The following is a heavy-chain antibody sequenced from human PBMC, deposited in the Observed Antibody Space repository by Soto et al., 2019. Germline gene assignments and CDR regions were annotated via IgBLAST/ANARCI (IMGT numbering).Heavy chain of an antibody. CDR1: GYTLTELS. J-gene: IGHJ4*02. CDR2: FDPEDGET. Sequence: QVQLVQSGAEVKKPGASVKVSCKVSGYTLTELSMHWVRQAPGKGLEWMGGFDPEDGETIYAQKFQGRVTMTEDTSTDTXYMXXXXXXXXXXXXXXXXXXXXXXXXXXDYXGQGTLVTVSS. CDR3: XXXXXXXXXXXDY. V-gene: IGHV1-24*01.